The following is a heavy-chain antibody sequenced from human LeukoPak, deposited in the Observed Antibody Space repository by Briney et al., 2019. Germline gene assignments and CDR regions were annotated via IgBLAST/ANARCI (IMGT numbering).Heavy chain of an antibody. D-gene: IGHD6-13*01. Sequence: ASVKVSCKASGYTFTSYDINWVRQATGQGLEWMGWMNPNSGNTGYAQKFQGRVTMTRNTSISTAYMELSSLRSEDTAVYYCARDRGIAAAGPLDCWDQGTLVTVSS. CDR3: ARDRGIAAAGPLDC. V-gene: IGHV1-8*01. CDR1: GYTFTSYD. CDR2: MNPNSGNT. J-gene: IGHJ4*02.